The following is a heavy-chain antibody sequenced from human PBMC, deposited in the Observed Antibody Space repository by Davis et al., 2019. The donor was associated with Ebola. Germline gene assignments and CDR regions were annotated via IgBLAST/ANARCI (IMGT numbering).Heavy chain of an antibody. CDR2: INHSGST. D-gene: IGHD3-22*01. J-gene: IGHJ4*02. CDR3: ARGIYDSSSSRSDYFDS. CDR1: GGSFSGYY. Sequence: MPSETLSLTCAVYGGSFSGYYWNWIRQPPGKGLQWIGEINHSGSTNYNPSLKSRVTTSVDTSKNQFSLKLNSVTAADTAVYYCARGIYDSSSSRSDYFDSWGQGTLVTVSS. V-gene: IGHV4-34*01.